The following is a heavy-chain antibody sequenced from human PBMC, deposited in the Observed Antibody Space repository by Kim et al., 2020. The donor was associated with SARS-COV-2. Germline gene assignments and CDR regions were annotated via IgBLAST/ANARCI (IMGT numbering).Heavy chain of an antibody. CDR2: ISSRSSEI. Sequence: GGSLRLSCAASGFTFSNFAMTWVRQAPGMGPEWLSAISSRSSEIYYADSVKGRFTIFRDNAKNSLYLQMNSLRAEDTAVYHCAKGGAATSPYWGQGTLVT. J-gene: IGHJ4*02. CDR1: GFTFSNFA. V-gene: IGHV3-21*01. D-gene: IGHD6-13*01. CDR3: AKGGAATSPY.